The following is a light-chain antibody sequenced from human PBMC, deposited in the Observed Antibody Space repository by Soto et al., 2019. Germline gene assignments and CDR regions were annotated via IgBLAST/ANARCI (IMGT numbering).Light chain of an antibody. CDR1: QILLHSNGYNY. Sequence: DIVMTQSPLSLPVTPGEPASISCMSSQILLHSNGYNYLDWYLQKPGQSPQLLIYLGSNRASGVPDRFSGSGSGTDFTLKISRVEAEDVGVYYCMQPLQSWKFGQGTKVDIK. V-gene: IGKV2-28*01. J-gene: IGKJ1*01. CDR3: MQPLQSWK. CDR2: LGS.